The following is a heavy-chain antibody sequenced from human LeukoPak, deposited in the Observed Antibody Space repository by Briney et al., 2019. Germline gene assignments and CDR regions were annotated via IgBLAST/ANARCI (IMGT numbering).Heavy chain of an antibody. Sequence: GGSLSLSCVASGFTFIIHGISWVRQAPGKGLEWVSTISGGDDSTYYTDYVRGRFTISRDNSKNTLYLQMNSLRAEDTGLYYCAKVWWGKRTLDYWGQGNQVGVCS. CDR3: AKVWWGKRTLDY. CDR1: GFTFIIHG. V-gene: IGHV3-23*01. D-gene: IGHD3-16*01. CDR2: ISGGDDST. J-gene: IGHJ4*02.